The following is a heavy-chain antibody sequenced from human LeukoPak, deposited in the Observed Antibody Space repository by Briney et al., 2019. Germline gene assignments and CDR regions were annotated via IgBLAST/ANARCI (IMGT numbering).Heavy chain of an antibody. CDR1: GFTFSDSA. J-gene: IGHJ4*02. CDR2: IRTKTNNYAT. CDR3: TGQAYYYDTSGFNFDY. V-gene: IGHV3-73*01. Sequence: GGSLRLSCAASGFTFSDSAVHWVRQASGKGLEWVGRIRTKTNNYATPYAASVKGRFTFSRDDSTNTAYLQMNSLKTEDTAVYYCTGQAYYYDTSGFNFDYWGQGILVAVSS. D-gene: IGHD3-22*01.